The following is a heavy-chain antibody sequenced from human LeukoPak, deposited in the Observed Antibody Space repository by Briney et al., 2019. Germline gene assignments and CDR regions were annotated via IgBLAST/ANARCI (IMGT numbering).Heavy chain of an antibody. CDR3: ARGYRVVVPAAMIVGHWFDP. V-gene: IGHV4-59*01. CDR1: GGSISSYY. D-gene: IGHD2-2*01. CDR2: IYYSGST. Sequence: SETLSLTCTVSGGSISSYYWSWIRQPPGKGLEWIGYIYYSGSTNYNPSLKSRVTISVDTSKNQFSLKLSSATAADTAVYYCARGYRVVVPAAMIVGHWFDPWGQGALVTVSS. J-gene: IGHJ5*02.